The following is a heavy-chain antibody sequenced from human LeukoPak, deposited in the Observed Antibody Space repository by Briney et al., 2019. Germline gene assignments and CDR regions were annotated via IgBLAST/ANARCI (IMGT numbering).Heavy chain of an antibody. D-gene: IGHD5-12*01. CDR3: ARGGYSGYDCEVRPFDY. J-gene: IGHJ4*02. V-gene: IGHV4-34*01. Sequence: PSETLSLTCAVYGGSFSGYYWSWIRQPPGKGLEWIGEINHSGSTNYNPSLKSRVTISVDTSKNQFSLKLSSVTAADTAVYYCARGGYSGYDCEVRPFDYWGQGTLVTVSS. CDR1: GGSFSGYY. CDR2: INHSGST.